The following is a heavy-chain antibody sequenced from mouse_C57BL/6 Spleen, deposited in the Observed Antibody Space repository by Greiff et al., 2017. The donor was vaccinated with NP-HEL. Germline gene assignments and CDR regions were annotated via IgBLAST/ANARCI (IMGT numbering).Heavy chain of an antibody. D-gene: IGHD1-1*01. CDR1: GFTFSSYA. V-gene: IGHV5-9-1*02. CDR3: TRDDTTWAMDY. J-gene: IGHJ4*01. Sequence: EVKLMESGEGSVKPGGSLKLSCAASGFTFSSYAMSWVRQTPEKRLEWVAYISSGGDYIYYADTVKGRFTISRDNARNTLYLQMSSLKSEDTAMYYCTRDDTTWAMDYWGQGTSVTVSS. CDR2: ISSGGDYI.